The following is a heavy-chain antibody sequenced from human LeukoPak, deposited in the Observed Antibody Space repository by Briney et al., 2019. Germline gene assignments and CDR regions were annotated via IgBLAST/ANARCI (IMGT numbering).Heavy chain of an antibody. CDR2: IKQDGGEK. V-gene: IGHV3-7*01. CDR3: ARSGDSGYHLWDYYYYHGMDV. CDR1: GFSFSNYW. D-gene: IGHD5-12*01. J-gene: IGHJ6*02. Sequence: GGSLRLSCAASGFSFSNYWVGWARQAPGKGLEWVANIKQDGGEKYYVDSVKGRFTISRDNAKNPLDLQMNSLRAEDTAVYYCARSGDSGYHLWDYYYYHGMDVRGRGTTVTVSS.